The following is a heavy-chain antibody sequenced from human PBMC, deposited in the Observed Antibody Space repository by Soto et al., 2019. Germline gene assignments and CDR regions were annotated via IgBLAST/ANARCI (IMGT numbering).Heavy chain of an antibody. Sequence: GESLKISCKGSGYSFTSYWISWVHQMPGKGLEWMGRIDPSDSYTNYSPSFQGHVTISADKSISTAYLQWSSLKASDTAMYYCARSARPGSNYYYYGMDVWGQGTTVTVSS. CDR2: IDPSDSYT. J-gene: IGHJ6*02. V-gene: IGHV5-10-1*01. CDR1: GYSFTSYW. D-gene: IGHD6-6*01. CDR3: ARSARPGSNYYYYGMDV.